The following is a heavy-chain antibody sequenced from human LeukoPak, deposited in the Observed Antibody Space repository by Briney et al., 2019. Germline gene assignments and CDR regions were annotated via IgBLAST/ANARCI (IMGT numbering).Heavy chain of an antibody. Sequence: ASVKVSCKVSGYTLTELSMHWVRQAPGKGLEWMGGFDPEDGETIYAQKFQGRVTMTEDTSTDTAYMELSSLRSEDTAVYYCATGGVWFGELLPSFDPWGQGTLVTDSS. CDR3: ATGGVWFGELLPSFDP. V-gene: IGHV1-24*01. CDR1: GYTLTELS. J-gene: IGHJ5*02. CDR2: FDPEDGET. D-gene: IGHD3-10*01.